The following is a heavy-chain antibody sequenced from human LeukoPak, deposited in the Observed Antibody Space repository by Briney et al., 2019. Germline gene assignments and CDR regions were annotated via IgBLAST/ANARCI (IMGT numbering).Heavy chain of an antibody. V-gene: IGHV7-4-1*02. D-gene: IGHD6-13*01. CDR1: GYTFTSYG. CDR3: ARIAADDAFDI. J-gene: IGHJ3*02. Sequence: ASVKVSCKASGYTFTSYGISWVRQAPGQGLEWMGWINTNTGNPTYAQGFTGRFVFSLDTSVSTAYLQISSLKAEDTAVYYCARIAADDAFDIWGQGTMVTVSS. CDR2: INTNTGNP.